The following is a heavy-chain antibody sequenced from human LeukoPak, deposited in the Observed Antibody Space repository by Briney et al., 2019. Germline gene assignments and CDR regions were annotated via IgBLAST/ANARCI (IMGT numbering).Heavy chain of an antibody. V-gene: IGHV4-61*02. CDR2: IYTSGST. CDR3: AREDTMIVYNY. Sequence: PSQTLSLTCTVSGGSISSGSYYLSWIRQPAGKGLEWIGRIYTSGSTNYNPSLKSRVTISVDTSKNQFSLKLSSVTAADTAVYYCAREDTMIVYNYWGQGTLVTVSS. J-gene: IGHJ4*02. D-gene: IGHD3-22*01. CDR1: GGSISSGSYY.